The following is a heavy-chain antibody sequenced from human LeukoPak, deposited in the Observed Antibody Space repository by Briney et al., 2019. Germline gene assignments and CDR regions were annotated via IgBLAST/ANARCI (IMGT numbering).Heavy chain of an antibody. CDR2: INHSGSN. CDR1: GGSFSGYY. Sequence: SETLSLTCAVDGGSFSGYYWSWIRQPPGKGLEWVGEINHSGSNNYNPSLKSRVTISVDTSKNQFSLKLSSVTAADTAVYYCASCPWFGEDVGYWGQGTLVTVSS. CDR3: ASCPWFGEDVGY. V-gene: IGHV4-34*01. D-gene: IGHD3-10*01. J-gene: IGHJ4*02.